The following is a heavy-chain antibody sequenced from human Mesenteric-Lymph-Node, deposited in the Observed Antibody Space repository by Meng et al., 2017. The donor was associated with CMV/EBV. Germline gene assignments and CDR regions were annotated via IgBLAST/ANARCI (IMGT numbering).Heavy chain of an antibody. CDR1: GFTFSSYA. D-gene: IGHD3-22*01. CDR3: AREGAYYDNLERGYGLDV. V-gene: IGHV3-7*01. J-gene: IGHJ6*02. Sequence: GESLKISCAASGFTFSSYAMTWVRQAPGKGLEWVANVKPDGSEKHYVDSVKGRFTISRDNAKNSLYLQMNSLRTEDTAVYYCAREGAYYDNLERGYGLDVWGQGTTVTVSS. CDR2: VKPDGSEK.